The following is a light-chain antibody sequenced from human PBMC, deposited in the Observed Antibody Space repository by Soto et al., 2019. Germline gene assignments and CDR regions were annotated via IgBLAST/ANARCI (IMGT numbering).Light chain of an antibody. CDR3: QQYGSSPWT. Sequence: EIVLTQSPGTLSLSPGERATLTCRASQSLNSNYLAWYQHKSGQAPRLLIYAISSRAPGIPDRFSGSGSGTDFTLTISRLEPEDFAVYYCQQYGSSPWTFGQGTKVEIK. J-gene: IGKJ1*01. V-gene: IGKV3-20*01. CDR1: QSLNSNY. CDR2: AIS.